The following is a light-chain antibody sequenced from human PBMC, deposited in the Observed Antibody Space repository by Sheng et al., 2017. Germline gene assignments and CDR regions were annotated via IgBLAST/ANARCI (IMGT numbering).Light chain of an antibody. CDR3: LQYNSYPRT. CDR1: QSISRY. CDR2: DAS. V-gene: IGKV3-15*01. Sequence: EIVLTQSPATLSLSPGERATLSCRASQSISRYLAWYQQKPGQAPRLLIYDASTRATGIPARFSGSGSGTEFTLTISSLQSEDFATYYCLQYNSYPRTFGGGTKVEI. J-gene: IGKJ4*01.